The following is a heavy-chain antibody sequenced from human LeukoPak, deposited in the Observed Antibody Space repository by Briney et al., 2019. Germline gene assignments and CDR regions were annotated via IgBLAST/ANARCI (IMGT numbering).Heavy chain of an antibody. D-gene: IGHD2-2*02. Sequence: PSETLSLTCAVYGGSFSGYYWSWIRQPPGKGLEWIGEINHSGSTNYNPSLKSRVTISVDTSKNQFSLKLSSVTAADTAVYYCARWNIVVVPAAIRLGVVNRFDPWGQGTLVTVSS. J-gene: IGHJ5*02. CDR2: INHSGST. CDR1: GGSFSGYY. V-gene: IGHV4-34*01. CDR3: ARWNIVVVPAAIRLGVVNRFDP.